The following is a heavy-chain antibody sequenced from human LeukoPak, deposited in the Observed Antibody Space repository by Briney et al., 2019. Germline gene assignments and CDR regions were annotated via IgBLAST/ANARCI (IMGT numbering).Heavy chain of an antibody. J-gene: IGHJ6*02. CDR2: IASDGSST. CDR3: ARNCGGDCYEGHYYYGMDV. D-gene: IGHD2-21*02. CDR1: GFTFNSYW. Sequence: GGSLRLSCAASGFTFNSYWMNWVRQAPGKGLVWVSRIASDGSSTTYADSVKGRFSISRGNAKNTLYLQMNSLRVEDTAVYYCARNCGGDCYEGHYYYGMDVWGQGTTVTVSS. V-gene: IGHV3-74*01.